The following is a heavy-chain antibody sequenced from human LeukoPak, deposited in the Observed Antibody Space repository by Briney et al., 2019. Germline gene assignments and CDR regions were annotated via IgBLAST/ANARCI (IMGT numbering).Heavy chain of an antibody. CDR2: ISYNGGST. D-gene: IGHD3/OR15-3a*01. V-gene: IGHV3-64D*09. J-gene: IGHJ4*02. CDR1: GFTLSSHA. Sequence: PGGSLRLSCSASGFTLSSHAMHCVRQAPGKALEYVSAISYNGGSTYYANSVKDRFTISRDNSKNTLYLQMSSLRPEDTAVLYCVRRTGNYFDYWGQGTLVTVSS. CDR3: VRRTGNYFDY.